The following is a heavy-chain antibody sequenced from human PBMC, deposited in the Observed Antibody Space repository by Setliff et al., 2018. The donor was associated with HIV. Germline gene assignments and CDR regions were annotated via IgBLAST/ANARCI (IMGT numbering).Heavy chain of an antibody. CDR1: GYTFTNYY. D-gene: IGHD6-13*01. J-gene: IGHJ5*02. V-gene: IGHV1-46*01. CDR2: INPSGGKT. Sequence: ASVKVSCKASGYTFTNYYIHWVRQAPGQGLEWMGLINPSGGKTSYAKKFQGRLTMTRDTSRSTVYMELSSLRSEDTAMYYCVTSPGSFLAQDATEAGDAWGQGSLVTVSS. CDR3: VTSPGSFLAQDATEAGDA.